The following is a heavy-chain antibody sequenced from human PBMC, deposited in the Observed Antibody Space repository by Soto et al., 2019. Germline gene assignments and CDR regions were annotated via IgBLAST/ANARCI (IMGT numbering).Heavy chain of an antibody. CDR2: ISGHNGNT. CDR3: ARDEGHLLRFSYGMDV. CDR1: GYTFSNYG. J-gene: IGHJ6*02. V-gene: IGHV1-18*01. D-gene: IGHD3-3*01. Sequence: ASVKVSCKASGYTFSNYGISWVRQAPRQGLEWMGWISGHNGNTNFAQKFQGRVTLTIVTSTSTASMELSSLRSDDTAVYYCARDEGHLLRFSYGMDVWGQGTTVTVSS.